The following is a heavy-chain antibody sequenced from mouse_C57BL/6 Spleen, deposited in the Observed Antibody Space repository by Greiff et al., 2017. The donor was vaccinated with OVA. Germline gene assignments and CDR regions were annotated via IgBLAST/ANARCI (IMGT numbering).Heavy chain of an antibody. V-gene: IGHV2-9-1*01. CDR2: IWTGGGT. J-gene: IGHJ1*03. Sequence: VQVVESGPGLVAPSQSLSITCTVSGFSLTSYAISWVRQPPGKGLEWLGVIWTGGGTNYNSALKSRLSISKDNSKSQVFLKMNSLQTDDTARYYCARNLITTVVAYWYFDVWGTGTTVTVSS. CDR3: ARNLITTVVAYWYFDV. CDR1: GFSLTSYA. D-gene: IGHD1-1*01.